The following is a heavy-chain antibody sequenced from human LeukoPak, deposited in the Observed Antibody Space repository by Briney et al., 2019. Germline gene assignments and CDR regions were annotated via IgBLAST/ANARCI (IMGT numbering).Heavy chain of an antibody. J-gene: IGHJ4*02. V-gene: IGHV1-18*01. CDR1: GYTFNTYG. D-gene: IGHD6-19*01. CDR2: ISTYDGNT. Sequence: ASVKVSCKASGYTFNTYGISWVRQAPGQGLEWMGWISTYDGNTNYAQNLQGRVTMTTDTSTSTAYMELRSLRSDDTAVYYCARSANIAVAGPFDYWGQGTLVTVSS. CDR3: ARSANIAVAGPFDY.